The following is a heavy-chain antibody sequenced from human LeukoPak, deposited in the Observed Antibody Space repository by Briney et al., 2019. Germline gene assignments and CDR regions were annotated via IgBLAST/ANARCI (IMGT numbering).Heavy chain of an antibody. CDR3: ARNYYGSGTYHMDV. CDR2: ISWDGGST. CDR1: GFTFDDYT. J-gene: IGHJ6*03. V-gene: IGHV3-43*01. D-gene: IGHD3-10*01. Sequence: GGSLRLSCAASGFTFDDYTMHWVRQAPGKGLEWVSLISWDGGSTYYADSVKGRFTISRDNSKNSLYLQMNSLRTEDTALYYCARNYYGSGTYHMDVWGKGTTVTVSS.